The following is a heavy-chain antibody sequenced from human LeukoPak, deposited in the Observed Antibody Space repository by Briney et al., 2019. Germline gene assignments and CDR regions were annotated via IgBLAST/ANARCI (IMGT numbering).Heavy chain of an antibody. CDR2: IRSKAYGGTT. CDR3: TRGPIQLWIHNGTDV. V-gene: IGHV3-49*04. Sequence: GRSLRLSCTASGFTFGDHAMSWVRQAPGKGLEWVGFIRSKAYGGTTEYAASVKGRFTISRDDSKSIAYLQMNSLKTEDTAVYYCTRGPIQLWIHNGTDVWGQGTTVTVSS. J-gene: IGHJ6*02. CDR1: GFTFGDHA. D-gene: IGHD5-18*01.